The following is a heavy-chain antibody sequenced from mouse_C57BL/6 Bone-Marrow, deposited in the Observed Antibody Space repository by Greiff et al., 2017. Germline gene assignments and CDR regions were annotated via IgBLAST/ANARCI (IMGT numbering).Heavy chain of an antibody. V-gene: IGHV3-5*01. CDR2: IYYSGTI. CDR1: GISITTGNYR. CDR3: AREMIRGRGFAY. Sequence: EVKLLESGPGLVKPSQTVFLTCTVTGISITTGNYRWSWIRQFPGNKLEWIGYIYYSGTITYNPSLTSRTTITRDTPKNQFFLEMNSLTAEDTATYYCAREMIRGRGFAYWGQGTLVTVSA. J-gene: IGHJ3*01. D-gene: IGHD1-1*01.